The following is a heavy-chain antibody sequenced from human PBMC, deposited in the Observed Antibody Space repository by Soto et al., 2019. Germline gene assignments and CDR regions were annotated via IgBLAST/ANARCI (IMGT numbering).Heavy chain of an antibody. CDR1: GSPFTSYY. J-gene: IGHJ6*03. CDR3: ADPGSRDYYRDG. Sequence: GVSVKVSCKVSGSPFTSYYMHWLLQAPGQGLEWMGIIKPSGGSTSYAQKFQERVTITRDRSTSTAYMELNSLRSDDTAGYGCADPGSRDYYRDGWGRGSRVT. D-gene: IGHD2-2*01. CDR2: IKPSGGST. V-gene: IGHV1-46*01.